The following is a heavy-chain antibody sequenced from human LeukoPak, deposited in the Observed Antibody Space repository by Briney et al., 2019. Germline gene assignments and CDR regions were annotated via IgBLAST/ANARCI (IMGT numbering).Heavy chain of an antibody. CDR3: AKDRSIGTYYTFDH. CDR1: GFTFSRYG. Sequence: GGSLRLSCAASGFTFSRYGMHWVRQAPGKGLEWVAFIRYDGSNKYYADSVKGRFTISRDNSKNTLYLQMNSLRAEDTAVFYCAKDRSIGTYYTFDHWGQGTLVTVSS. CDR2: IRYDGSNK. J-gene: IGHJ4*02. V-gene: IGHV3-30*02. D-gene: IGHD1-26*01.